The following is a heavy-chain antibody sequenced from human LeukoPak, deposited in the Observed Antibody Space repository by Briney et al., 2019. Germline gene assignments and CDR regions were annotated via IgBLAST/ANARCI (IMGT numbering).Heavy chain of an antibody. CDR2: IYSGGST. CDR3: ARDEPWLGPLG. CDR1: GFTVSSKH. J-gene: IGHJ4*02. Sequence: GGSLRHSHAVSGFTVSSKHMNWVRQSPGKGLEWVSLIYSGGSTYYADSVKGRFTISRDNSKNTLYLQMNSLRAEDTAVYYCARDEPWLGPLGWGQGTLVTVSS. D-gene: IGHD6-19*01. V-gene: IGHV3-53*01.